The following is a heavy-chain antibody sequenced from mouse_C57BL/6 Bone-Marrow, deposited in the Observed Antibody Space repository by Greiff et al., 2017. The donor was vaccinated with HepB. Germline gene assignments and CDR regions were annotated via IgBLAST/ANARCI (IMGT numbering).Heavy chain of an antibody. CDR1: GFNIKNTY. CDR2: IDPANGNT. J-gene: IGHJ1*03. CDR3: ARNYGSSYYWYFDV. D-gene: IGHD1-1*01. V-gene: IGHV14-3*01. Sequence: EVQVVESVAELVRPGASVKLSCTASGFNIKNTYMHWVKQRPEQGLEWIGRIDPANGNTKYAPKFQGKATITADTSSNTAYLQLSSLTSEDTAIYYCARNYGSSYYWYFDVWGTGTTVTVSS.